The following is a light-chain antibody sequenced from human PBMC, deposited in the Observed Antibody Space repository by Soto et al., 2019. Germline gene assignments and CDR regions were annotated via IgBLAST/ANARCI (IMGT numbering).Light chain of an antibody. CDR1: RSNVGTNL. Sequence: QSVLTQPPSASGTPGQRVTMSCSGRRSNVGTNLVNWYQQLPGTAPKLLIYAHIQRPSGVPDRFSGSTSGTSASLAISGLQSEDEADYYCAVWDDGLNGYVFGTGTKV. CDR2: AHI. CDR3: AVWDDGLNGYV. V-gene: IGLV1-44*01. J-gene: IGLJ1*01.